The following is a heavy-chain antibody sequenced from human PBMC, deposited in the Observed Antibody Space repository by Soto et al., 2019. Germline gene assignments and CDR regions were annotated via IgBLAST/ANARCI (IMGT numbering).Heavy chain of an antibody. D-gene: IGHD3-22*01. CDR2: ISSSSSTI. Sequence: EVQLVESGGGLVQPGGSLRLSCAASGFTFSSYSMNWVRQAPGKGLEWVSYISSSSSTIYYADSVKGRFTISRDNAKNSLYLQMNSLRDEDTAVYYCATMPGPYYYDSTRDYWGQGTLVTVSS. CDR3: ATMPGPYYYDSTRDY. J-gene: IGHJ4*02. V-gene: IGHV3-48*02. CDR1: GFTFSSYS.